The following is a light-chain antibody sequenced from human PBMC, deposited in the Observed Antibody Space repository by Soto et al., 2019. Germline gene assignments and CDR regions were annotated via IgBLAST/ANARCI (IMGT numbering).Light chain of an antibody. CDR1: SSDVGGFNY. CDR3: TSWTSTSTYV. J-gene: IGLJ1*01. Sequence: QSALTQDASVSGSPGQSITISCTGTSSDVGGFNYVSWYQQHPGKAPKLMIYDVFTRPSGVSNRFSGSKSGNTASLTLSALQAEDEADYYCTSWTSTSTYVFGSGTKLTVL. CDR2: DVF. V-gene: IGLV2-14*03.